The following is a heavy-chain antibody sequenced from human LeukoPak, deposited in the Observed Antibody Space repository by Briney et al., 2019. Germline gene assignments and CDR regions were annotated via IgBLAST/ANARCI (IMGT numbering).Heavy chain of an antibody. V-gene: IGHV1-69*06. D-gene: IGHD6-13*01. CDR3: ARVPGSSSLFWFDP. CDR2: IIPIFGTA. Sequence: SAKVSCKASGGAFSSYAISWVRQAPGQGLEWMGGIIPIFGTANYAQKFQGRVTITADKSTSTAYMELSSLRSEDTAVYYCARVPGSSSLFWFDPWGQGTLVTVSS. CDR1: GGAFSSYA. J-gene: IGHJ5*02.